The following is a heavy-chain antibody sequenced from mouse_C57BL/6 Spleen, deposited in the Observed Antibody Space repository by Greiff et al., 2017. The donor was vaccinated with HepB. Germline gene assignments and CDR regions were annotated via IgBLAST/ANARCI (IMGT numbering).Heavy chain of an antibody. CDR1: GFTFSSYA. V-gene: IGHV5-4*01. Sequence: DVKLVESGGGLVKPGGSLKLSCAASGFTFSSYAMSWVRQTPEKRLEWVATISDGGSYTYYPDNVKGRFTISRDNAKNNLYLQMSHLKSEDTAMYYCAREGDYSNYEDAMDYRGQGTSVTVSS. CDR3: AREGDYSNYEDAMDY. CDR2: ISDGGSYT. J-gene: IGHJ4*01. D-gene: IGHD2-5*01.